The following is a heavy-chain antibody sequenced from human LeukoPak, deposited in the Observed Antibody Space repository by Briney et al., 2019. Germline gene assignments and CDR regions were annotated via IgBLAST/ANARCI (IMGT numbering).Heavy chain of an antibody. CDR1: GYTFTSYY. V-gene: IGHV1-46*01. J-gene: IGHJ6*02. CDR2: INPSGGST. D-gene: IGHD6-19*01. Sequence: GASVKVSCKASGYTFTSYYMHWVRQAPGQGLEWMGIINPSGGSTSYAQKFQGRVTMTRDTSISTAYMELSRLRSDDTAVYYCARVEASSGWYWNYYYYYGMDVWGQGTTVTVSS. CDR3: ARVEASSGWYWNYYYYYGMDV.